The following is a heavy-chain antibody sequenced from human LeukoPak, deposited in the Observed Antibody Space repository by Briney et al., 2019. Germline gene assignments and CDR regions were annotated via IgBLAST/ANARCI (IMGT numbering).Heavy chain of an antibody. Sequence: GGSLRLSCVASGFVFSDSGMYWVRQAPGKGLEWVALIWPDGTDKYYADSVKGRFTISRDKFKNTVYLEVNSVRAEDMAVYYCVKGGGYYSLFGDYWGQGTLVTVSS. D-gene: IGHD2-21*01. CDR1: GFVFSDSG. CDR3: VKGGGYYSLFGDY. J-gene: IGHJ4*02. V-gene: IGHV3-33*03. CDR2: IWPDGTDK.